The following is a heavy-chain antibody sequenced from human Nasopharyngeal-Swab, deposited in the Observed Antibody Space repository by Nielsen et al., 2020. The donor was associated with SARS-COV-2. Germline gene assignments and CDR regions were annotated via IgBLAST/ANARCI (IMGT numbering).Heavy chain of an antibody. CDR2: IHYTGKT. J-gene: IGHJ3*01. CDR1: GGSISSDNYF. Sequence: SETLSLICTVSGGSISSDNYFWSWTRQRPGKGLEWIGYIHYTGKTYYNPSLESRLTISLDTSRNQFSLMLRSVTAADTAVYYCAREVINQAVSDAFDFWGQGTMVTVSS. CDR3: AREVINQAVSDAFDF. V-gene: IGHV4-31*03. D-gene: IGHD3-16*02.